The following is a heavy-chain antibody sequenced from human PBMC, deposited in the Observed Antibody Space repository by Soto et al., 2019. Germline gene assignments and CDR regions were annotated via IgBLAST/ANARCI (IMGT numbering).Heavy chain of an antibody. J-gene: IGHJ4*02. V-gene: IGHV1-3*01. CDR2: INAGKGDT. D-gene: IGHD3-10*01. Sequence: ASVKVSCKASGYIFINYAIHWVRQAPGQRLEWMGWINAGKGDTIYSQKFQDRITINRDTSASTAYMELGRLRAEDTAVYYCVKQSGSGSYYNVGSGGPFDYWGQGTLVTVSS. CDR3: VKQSGSGSYYNVGSGGPFDY. CDR1: GYIFINYA.